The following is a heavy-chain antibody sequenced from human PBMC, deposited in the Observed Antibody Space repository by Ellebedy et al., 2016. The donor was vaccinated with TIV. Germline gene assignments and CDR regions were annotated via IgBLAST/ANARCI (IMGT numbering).Heavy chain of an antibody. CDR1: GVGFRDYA. D-gene: IGHD2-2*01. Sequence: GESLKISCVASGVGFRDYAVHWVRQAPGKGLEWVANINQEGSDKSYVDSVKGRFTIFRDNAKSSLYLQMNSLRAEDTAVYYCARGGATSSRYWRNWGQGALVTVSS. CDR2: INQEGSDK. V-gene: IGHV3-7*01. CDR3: ARGGATSSRYWRN. J-gene: IGHJ4*02.